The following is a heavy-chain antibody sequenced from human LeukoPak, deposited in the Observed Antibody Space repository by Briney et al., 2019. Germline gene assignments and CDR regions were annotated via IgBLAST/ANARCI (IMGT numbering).Heavy chain of an antibody. V-gene: IGHV4-39*07. Sequence: PSETLSLTCTVSGGSISSSSYYWGWIRQPPGKGLEWIGSIYYSGSTYYNPSLKSRVTISVDTPKNQFSLKLSSVTAADAAVYYCARVYLHIDYWGQGTLVTVSS. J-gene: IGHJ4*02. D-gene: IGHD2-2*02. CDR3: ARVYLHIDY. CDR2: IYYSGST. CDR1: GGSISSSSYY.